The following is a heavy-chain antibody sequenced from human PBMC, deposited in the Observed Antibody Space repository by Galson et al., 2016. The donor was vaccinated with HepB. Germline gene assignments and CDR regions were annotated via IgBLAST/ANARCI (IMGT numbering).Heavy chain of an antibody. D-gene: IGHD2-21*01. J-gene: IGHJ4*02. Sequence: SVKVSCKASGYTFTTYAIHWVRQAPGQRLEWMGWIHPGNGDTKYSPKFQGRVTFAGDTSTSTAYVELSSLRSVDTAVYYCARQFPGDEWDFWGKGTLGT. CDR3: ARQFPGDEWDF. CDR1: GYTFTTYA. CDR2: IHPGNGDT. V-gene: IGHV1-3*01.